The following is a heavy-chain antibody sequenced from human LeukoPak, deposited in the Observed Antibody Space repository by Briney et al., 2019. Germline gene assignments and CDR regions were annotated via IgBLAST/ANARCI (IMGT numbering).Heavy chain of an antibody. V-gene: IGHV1-46*01. CDR3: ARDCVPTQNYYDSSGYHYDY. J-gene: IGHJ4*02. CDR1: GYTFTRYY. CDR2: INPSGGST. Sequence: ASVKVSCKASGYTFTRYYMHWVRQAPGQGLEWMGIINPSGGSTSYAQKFQGRVTMTRDTSTSTVYMELSSLRSEDTAVYYCARDCVPTQNYYDSSGYHYDYWGRGTLVTVSS. D-gene: IGHD3-22*01.